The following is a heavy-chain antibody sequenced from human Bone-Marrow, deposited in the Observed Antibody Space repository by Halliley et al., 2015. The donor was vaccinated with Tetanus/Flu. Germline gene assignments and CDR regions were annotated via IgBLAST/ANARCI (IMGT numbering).Heavy chain of an antibody. CDR3: ARDRDFGEEHDAFEI. V-gene: IGHV3-53*01. J-gene: IGHJ3*02. CDR2: TYTSGST. Sequence: AVSGLSVSRNSMSWVRQAPGKGLEWVSLTYTSGSTYYADSVKGRFTISRDSSKNTLYLQMNTLRAEDTAVYYCARDRDFGEEHDAFEIWGQGTMVT. CDR1: GLSVSRNS. D-gene: IGHD3-10*01.